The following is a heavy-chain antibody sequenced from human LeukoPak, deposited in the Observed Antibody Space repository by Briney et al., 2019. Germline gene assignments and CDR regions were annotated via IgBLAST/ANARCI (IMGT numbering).Heavy chain of an antibody. V-gene: IGHV1-69*13. Sequence: SVKVSCKASGGTFSSYAISWARQAPGQGLEWMGGIIPIFGTANYAQKFQGRVTITADESTSTAYMELSSLRSEDTAVYYCARTLSGSYRTFDYWGQGTLVTVSS. D-gene: IGHD1-26*01. J-gene: IGHJ4*02. CDR3: ARTLSGSYRTFDY. CDR1: GGTFSSYA. CDR2: IIPIFGTA.